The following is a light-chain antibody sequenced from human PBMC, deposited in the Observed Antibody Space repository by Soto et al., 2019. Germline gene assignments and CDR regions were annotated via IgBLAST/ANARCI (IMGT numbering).Light chain of an antibody. CDR2: GAS. CDR1: QSVSNNY. J-gene: IGKJ3*01. CDR3: QQYGTSPFT. Sequence: EIVLTQSPGTLSLSPGERATLSCRASQSVSNNYLAWYQQKPGQAPRLLISGASNRATGIPVRFSGSGSGTDFTLAISRLEPEDFAVYYCQQYGTSPFTFGPGTRVDLK. V-gene: IGKV3-20*01.